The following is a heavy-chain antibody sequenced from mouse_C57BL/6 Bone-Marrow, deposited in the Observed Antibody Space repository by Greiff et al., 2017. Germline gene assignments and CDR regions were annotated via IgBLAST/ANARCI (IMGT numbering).Heavy chain of an antibody. CDR2: IDPENGDT. Sequence: EVQLQQSGAELVRPGASVKLSCTASGFNIKDDYMHWVKQRPEQGLEWIGWIDPENGDTEYASKFQGKATITADTSSNTAYLQLSSLTSEDTAVYYCTTLFYYYGEGFAYCGQGTLVTVSA. D-gene: IGHD1-1*01. J-gene: IGHJ3*01. V-gene: IGHV14-4*01. CDR1: GFNIKDDY. CDR3: TTLFYYYGEGFAY.